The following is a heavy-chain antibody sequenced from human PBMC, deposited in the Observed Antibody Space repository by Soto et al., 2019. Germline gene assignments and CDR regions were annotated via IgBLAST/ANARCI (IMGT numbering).Heavy chain of an antibody. D-gene: IGHD5-18*01. CDR1: GGSISSSSYY. CDR2: FYYSGST. CDR3: GRHYGYEVFDY. V-gene: IGHV4-39*01. Sequence: QLQLQESGPGLVKPSETLSLTCTVSGGSISSSSYYWGWIRQPPGKGLEWIGSFYYSGSTYYNPSLTSRLPLSVDSSKIPSALELTSVTAAHTAVYSCGRHYGYEVFDYWGQGTLVTVSS. J-gene: IGHJ4*02.